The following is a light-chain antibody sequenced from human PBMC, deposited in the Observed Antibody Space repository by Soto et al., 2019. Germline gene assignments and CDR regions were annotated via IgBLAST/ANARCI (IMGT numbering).Light chain of an antibody. CDR2: TNV. Sequence: QSVLTQPPSASGTPGQRVTISCSGSSSNIGSNSVSWYQHLPGTAPKLVIYTNVQRPSGVPDRFSGSKSGASASLAINGLQSEDEADYYCAAWDDSLDGLIFGGGTKLTVL. CDR3: AAWDDSLDGLI. V-gene: IGLV1-44*01. CDR1: SSNIGSNS. J-gene: IGLJ2*01.